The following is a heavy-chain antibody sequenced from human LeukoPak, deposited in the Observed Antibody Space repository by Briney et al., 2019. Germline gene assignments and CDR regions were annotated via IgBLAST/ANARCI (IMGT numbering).Heavy chain of an antibody. J-gene: IGHJ6*02. V-gene: IGHV4-59*01. Sequence: SETLSLTCTASGGSISSYYWSWIRQPPGKGLEWIGYIYYSGSTNYNPSLKSRVTISVDTSKNQFSLKLSSVTAADTAVYYCARATFWGSLYYYYGMDVWGQGTTVTVSS. D-gene: IGHD3-16*01. CDR3: ARATFWGSLYYYYGMDV. CDR2: IYYSGST. CDR1: GGSISSYY.